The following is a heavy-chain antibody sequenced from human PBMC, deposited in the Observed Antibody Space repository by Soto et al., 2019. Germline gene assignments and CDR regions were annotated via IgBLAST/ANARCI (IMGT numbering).Heavy chain of an antibody. Sequence: QITLKESGPTLVKPTQTLTLTCTFSGFSLSTSGVGVGWIRQPPGKALEWLALIYWDDDKRYSPSLKSRLTITKDTSKNQVVLTMTTMDPVDTATYYCAHRRRRFGELYFDYWGQGTLVTVSS. D-gene: IGHD3-10*01. CDR1: GFSLSTSGVG. V-gene: IGHV2-5*02. CDR2: IYWDDDK. CDR3: AHRRRRFGELYFDY. J-gene: IGHJ4*02.